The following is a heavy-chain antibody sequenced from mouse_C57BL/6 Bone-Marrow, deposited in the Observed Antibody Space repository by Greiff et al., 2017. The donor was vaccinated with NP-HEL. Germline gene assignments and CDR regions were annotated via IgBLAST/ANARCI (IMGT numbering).Heavy chain of an antibody. CDR1: GFTFSDYG. J-gene: IGHJ3*01. D-gene: IGHD4-1*01. Sequence: EVQLQESGGGLVKPGGSLKLSCAASGFTFSDYGMHWVRQAPEKGLEWVAYISSGSSTIYYADTVKGRFTISRDNAKNTLFLQMTSLRSEDTAMYYCARLTGFAYWGQGTLVTVSA. V-gene: IGHV5-17*01. CDR2: ISSGSSTI. CDR3: ARLTGFAY.